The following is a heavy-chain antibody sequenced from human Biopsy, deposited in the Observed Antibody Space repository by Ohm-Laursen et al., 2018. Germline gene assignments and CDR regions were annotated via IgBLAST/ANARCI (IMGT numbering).Heavy chain of an antibody. CDR2: IYYTGST. Sequence: GTLSLTCAVYGEPFNGYYWSWIRQSPGKGLEWIGYIYYTGSTNYNPSVKSRVTISVDTSKNQFSLKLNSVTAADTAVYFCARDSRGGHLNTTLITGKNLDSWGQGILVTVSS. V-gene: IGHV4-59*01. CDR1: GEPFNGYY. J-gene: IGHJ4*02. D-gene: IGHD3-16*01. CDR3: ARDSRGGHLNTTLITGKNLDS.